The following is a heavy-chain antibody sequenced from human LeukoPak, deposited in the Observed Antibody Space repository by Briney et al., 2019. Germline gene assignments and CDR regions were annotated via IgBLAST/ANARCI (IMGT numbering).Heavy chain of an antibody. CDR2: ISNTGSDI. V-gene: IGHV3-11*01. CDR3: ARGFDCSSTSCSCMDV. CDR1: GFPFSVYY. D-gene: IGHD2-2*01. Sequence: GGSLRLSCAASGFPFSVYYMSWIRQPPGKGLEWVSYISNTGSDIYYADSVKGRFTISRDNAKDSLYLQMSSLRAEDTAVYYCARGFDCSSTSCSCMDVWGQGTTVTVSS. J-gene: IGHJ6*02.